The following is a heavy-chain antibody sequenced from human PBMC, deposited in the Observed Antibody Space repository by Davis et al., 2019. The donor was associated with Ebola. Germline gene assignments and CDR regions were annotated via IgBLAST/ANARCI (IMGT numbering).Heavy chain of an antibody. CDR2: IYYSGST. Sequence: MPGGSLRLSCTVSGGSISSYYWSWIRQPPGKGLEWIGYIYYSGSTNYNPSLKSRVTISVDTSKNQFSLKLSSVTAADTAVYYCARLVGATALDYWGQGTLVTVSS. D-gene: IGHD1-26*01. CDR3: ARLVGATALDY. J-gene: IGHJ4*02. CDR1: GGSISSYY. V-gene: IGHV4-59*08.